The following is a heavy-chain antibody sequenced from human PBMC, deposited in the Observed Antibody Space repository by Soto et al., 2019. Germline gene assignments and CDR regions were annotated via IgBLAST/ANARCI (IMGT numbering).Heavy chain of an antibody. J-gene: IGHJ6*02. CDR3: ATHRITIFGVVKEYYGMDV. V-gene: IGHV4-39*01. Sequence: SETLSLTCTVSGGSISSSSYYWGWIRQPPGKGLEWIGSIYYSGSTYYNPSLKSRVTISVDTSKNQFSLKLSSVTAADTAVYYCATHRITIFGVVKEYYGMDVWGQGTTVTVSS. CDR2: IYYSGST. D-gene: IGHD3-3*01. CDR1: GGSISSSSYY.